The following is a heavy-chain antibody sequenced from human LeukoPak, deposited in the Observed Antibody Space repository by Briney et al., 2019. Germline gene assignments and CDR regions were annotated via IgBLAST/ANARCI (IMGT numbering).Heavy chain of an antibody. D-gene: IGHD2-15*01. Sequence: SETLSLTCAVYGGCFSGYYWSWIRQPPGKGLEWMGEIKHSGSTNYNPSLKSRVTISVDTSKNQFSLKLSSVTAADTAVYYCARGPIVVVVAATANWFDPWGQGTLVTVSS. CDR2: IKHSGST. J-gene: IGHJ5*02. V-gene: IGHV4-34*01. CDR1: GGCFSGYY. CDR3: ARGPIVVVVAATANWFDP.